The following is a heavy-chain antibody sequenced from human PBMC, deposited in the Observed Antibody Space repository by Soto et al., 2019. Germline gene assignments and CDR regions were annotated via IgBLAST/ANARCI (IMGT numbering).Heavy chain of an antibody. V-gene: IGHV1-69*13. Sequence: SVKVSCKASGGTXSSYAISWVRQAPGQRLEWMGGIIPIFGTANYAQKFQGRVTITADESTSTAYMELSSLRSEDTAVYYCARGDYYDSSGYYYYYYGMDVWGQGTTVTVSS. D-gene: IGHD3-22*01. J-gene: IGHJ6*02. CDR1: GGTXSSYA. CDR3: ARGDYYDSSGYYYYYYGMDV. CDR2: IIPIFGTA.